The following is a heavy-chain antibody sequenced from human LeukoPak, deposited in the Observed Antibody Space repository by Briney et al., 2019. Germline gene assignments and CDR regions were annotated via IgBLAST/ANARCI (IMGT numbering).Heavy chain of an antibody. Sequence: GGSLRLSCAASGFTFSDYYMSWIRQAPGKGLEGVSYISSSSSDTNYADSVKGRFTISRDNAKKSLYLQMNSLRAEDTAVYYCARGSRTIQLGDDYWGQGTLVTVSS. CDR2: ISSSSSDT. CDR3: ARGSRTIQLGDDY. CDR1: GFTFSDYY. J-gene: IGHJ4*02. V-gene: IGHV3-11*06. D-gene: IGHD5-24*01.